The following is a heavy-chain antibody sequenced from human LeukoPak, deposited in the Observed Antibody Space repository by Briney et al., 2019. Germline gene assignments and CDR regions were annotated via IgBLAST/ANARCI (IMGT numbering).Heavy chain of an antibody. J-gene: IGHJ4*02. CDR3: ARGRRWLEVYYFDY. CDR2: IYYSGST. Sequence: SETLSLTCTVSGGSISSYYWSWIRQPPGKGLEWIGYIYYSGSTNYNPSLKSRFTISVDTSKNQFSLKLSSVTAADTAVYYCARGRRWLEVYYFDYWGQGTLVTVSS. V-gene: IGHV4-59*08. CDR1: GGSISSYY. D-gene: IGHD5-24*01.